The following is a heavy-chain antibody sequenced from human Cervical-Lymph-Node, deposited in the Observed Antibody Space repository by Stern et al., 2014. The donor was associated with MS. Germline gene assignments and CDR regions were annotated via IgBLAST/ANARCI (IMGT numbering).Heavy chain of an antibody. CDR2: ISATIGSA. D-gene: IGHD2-2*02. CDR1: GGTFTTRT. J-gene: IGHJ6*02. V-gene: IGHV1-69*06. Sequence: VQLVESGAEVKKPGSSVKVSCKASGGTFTTRTISWVREAPGQGLEWMGGISATIGSAAIPKKVQCRVTVSADKATSTAYLELSRLRSEDTAVYYCGQDLGEYSGDRCYKNYYYHGMDVWGQGTTVTVSS. CDR3: GQDLGEYSGDRCYKNYYYHGMDV.